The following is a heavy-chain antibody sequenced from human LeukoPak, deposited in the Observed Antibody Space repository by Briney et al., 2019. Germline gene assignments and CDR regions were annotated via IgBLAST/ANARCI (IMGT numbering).Heavy chain of an antibody. D-gene: IGHD3-3*01. CDR3: ARAQPPTYYDFWSGSGFDY. Sequence: GGSLRLSCAASGFIVSSDYMSWVRQAPGKGLEWVSVIYSGGSTYYADSVKGRFTISRDNAKNSLSLQVNSLRAEDTAVYYCARAQPPTYYDFWSGSGFDYWGQGTLVTVSS. CDR2: IYSGGST. J-gene: IGHJ4*02. CDR1: GFIVSSDY. V-gene: IGHV3-53*01.